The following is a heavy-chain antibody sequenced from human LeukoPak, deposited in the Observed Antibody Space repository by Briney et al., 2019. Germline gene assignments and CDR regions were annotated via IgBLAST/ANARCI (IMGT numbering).Heavy chain of an antibody. Sequence: GGSLRLSCAASGFTFTNYWMLWLRQAPGKGLVWVSRINSEGSGTTYADSVKGRFTISRDNAKSTLYLQTNSLRAEDTAVYYCARINSGNYGLGDYWGQGTLVTVSS. J-gene: IGHJ4*02. V-gene: IGHV3-74*01. CDR2: INSEGSGT. D-gene: IGHD1-26*01. CDR3: ARINSGNYGLGDY. CDR1: GFTFTNYW.